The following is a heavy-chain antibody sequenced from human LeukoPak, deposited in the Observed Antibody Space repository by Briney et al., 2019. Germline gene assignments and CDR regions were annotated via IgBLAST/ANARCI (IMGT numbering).Heavy chain of an antibody. D-gene: IGHD2-15*01. CDR1: GFTFSRHG. V-gene: IGHV3-30*02. J-gene: IGHJ6*03. CDR2: IRDDGSDQ. Sequence: GGSLRLSCAASGFTFSRHGMHWVRPAPGKGLEWVAFIRDDGSDQYYADYVTGRFTISRDNSENTLYLQMNSLRPEDTAVYYCAKGFYYCSDGCPQYYYYVDVWGKGTTVIVSS. CDR3: AKGFYYCSDGCPQYYYYVDV.